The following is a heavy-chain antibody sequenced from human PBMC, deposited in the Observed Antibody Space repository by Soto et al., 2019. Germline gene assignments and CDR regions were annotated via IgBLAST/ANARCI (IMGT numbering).Heavy chain of an antibody. CDR2: IRGKADNYAT. CDR3: TRWVVGAADAFDI. CDR1: GLTFSGSA. J-gene: IGHJ3*02. Sequence: EVQLVESGGGLVQPGGSLKLSCAASGLTFSGSAMHWVRQASGRGLEWVGRIRGKADNYATAYAASVKGRFTISRDDSKNTAYLQMKSLKTEDTAVYYCTRWVVGAADAFDIWGQGTMVTVSS. V-gene: IGHV3-73*01. D-gene: IGHD1-26*01.